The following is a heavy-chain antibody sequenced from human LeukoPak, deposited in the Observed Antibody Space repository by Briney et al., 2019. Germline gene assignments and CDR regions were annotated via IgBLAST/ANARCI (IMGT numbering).Heavy chain of an antibody. V-gene: IGHV3-30*02. CDR1: GFTFSSYG. J-gene: IGHJ4*02. D-gene: IGHD2-15*01. CDR3: AKVGTLGDVGEDY. Sequence: PGGSLRLSCAASGFTFSSYGMHWVRQAPGKGLEWVAFIRYDGSNKYYADSVKGRFTISRDNSKNTLYLQMNSLRAEDTAVYYCAKVGTLGDVGEDYWGQGTLVTVSS. CDR2: IRYDGSNK.